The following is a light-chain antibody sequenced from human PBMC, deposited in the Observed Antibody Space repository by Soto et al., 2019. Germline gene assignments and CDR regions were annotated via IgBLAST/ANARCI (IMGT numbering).Light chain of an antibody. CDR3: AAWDARLSAWV. V-gene: IGLV1-47*02. J-gene: IGLJ3*02. Sequence: QSVLTQPPSASGTPGQRVTISCSGRSSNIGSDYVYWYQQLPGTAPKLLIYTTDQRPSGVPDRFSGSKSGPSASLAIRGLRSEDEADYWCAAWDARLSAWVFGGGTKLTVL. CDR1: SSNIGSDY. CDR2: TTD.